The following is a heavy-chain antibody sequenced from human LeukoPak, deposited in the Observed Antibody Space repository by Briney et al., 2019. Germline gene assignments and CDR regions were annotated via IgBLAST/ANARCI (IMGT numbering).Heavy chain of an antibody. Sequence: GGSLRLSCAASGFTFSSYSMNWVRQAPGKGLEWVSSISGSSSYIYYADSVKGRFTISRDNAKNSLYLQMNSLRAEDTAVYYCARAGHYYFDYWGQGTLVTVSS. CDR2: ISGSSSYI. J-gene: IGHJ4*02. V-gene: IGHV3-21*01. CDR3: ARAGHYYFDY. CDR1: GFTFSSYS.